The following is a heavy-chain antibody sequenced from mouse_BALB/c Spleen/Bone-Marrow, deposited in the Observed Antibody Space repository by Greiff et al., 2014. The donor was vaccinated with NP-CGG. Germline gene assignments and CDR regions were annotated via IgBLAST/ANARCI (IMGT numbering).Heavy chain of an antibody. D-gene: IGHD2-10*01. Sequence: DVQLVESGTVLARPGASVKMSCKASDYTFTSYRMHWLKQRPGQGLEWIGAIYPGNSDTSYNQKFKGKAELTAVTSTSTAYMDLSSLTNEDSAVYYCTLAYFGQGDWFFDVWGAGTTVTVSS. CDR1: DYTFTSYR. V-gene: IGHV1-5*01. CDR2: IYPGNSDT. CDR3: TLAYFGQGDWFFDV. J-gene: IGHJ1*01.